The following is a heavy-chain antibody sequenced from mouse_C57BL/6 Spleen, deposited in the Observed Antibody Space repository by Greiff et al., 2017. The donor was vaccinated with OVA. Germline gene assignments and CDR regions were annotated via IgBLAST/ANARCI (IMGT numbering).Heavy chain of an antibody. Sequence: VQLQQPGAELVKPGASVKLSCKASGYTFTSYWMQWVKQRPGQGLEWIGEIDPSDSYTNYNQKFKGKATLTVDTSSSTAYMQLSSLTSEDSAVYYCAKGRLDGKGYWGQGTTLTVSS. J-gene: IGHJ2*01. CDR2: IDPSDSYT. V-gene: IGHV1-50*01. CDR1: GYTFTSYW. D-gene: IGHD2-1*01. CDR3: AKGRLDGKGY.